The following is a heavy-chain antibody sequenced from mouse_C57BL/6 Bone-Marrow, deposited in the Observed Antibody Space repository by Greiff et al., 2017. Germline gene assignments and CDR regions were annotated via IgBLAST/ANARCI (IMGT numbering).Heavy chain of an antibody. J-gene: IGHJ3*01. CDR1: GYAFSSSW. D-gene: IGHD1-1*01. V-gene: IGHV1-82*01. CDR3: ARWLITTVGKFAY. CDR2: IYPGDGDT. Sequence: VQLQQSGPELVKPGASVKISCKASGYAFSSSWMNWVKQRPGKGLEWIGRIYPGDGDTNYNGKFKGKATLTADKSSSTAYMQLSSLTSEDSAVDFCARWLITTVGKFAYWGQGTLVTVSA.